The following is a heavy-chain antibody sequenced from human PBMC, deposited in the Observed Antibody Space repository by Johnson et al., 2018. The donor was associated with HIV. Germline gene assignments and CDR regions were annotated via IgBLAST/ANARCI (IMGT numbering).Heavy chain of an antibody. CDR1: GFSFSNYA. CDR2: ISYDGSNK. CDR3: AREGIAAAGLDAFDI. J-gene: IGHJ3*02. Sequence: QVQLVESGGGVVQPGRSLRLSCAASGFSFSNYAMDWVRQAPGKGLEWVAFISYDGSNKYYADSVKGRFTISRDNSKNTLYLQMNSLRAEDTAVYYCAREGIAAAGLDAFDIWGQGTMVTVSS. D-gene: IGHD6-13*01. V-gene: IGHV3-30-3*01.